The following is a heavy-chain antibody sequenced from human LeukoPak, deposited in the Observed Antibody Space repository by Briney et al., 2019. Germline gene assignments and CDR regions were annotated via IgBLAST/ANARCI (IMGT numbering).Heavy chain of an antibody. V-gene: IGHV1-3*01. CDR1: GYTFINFA. J-gene: IGHJ4*02. Sequence: ASVKVSCKASGYTFINFAINWGRQAPGQRPEWLGWINAGNGNTKYSQKFQGRLTITRDTSASTACLELSNLTSEDTAIYYCARGPRAAADDYWGQGTLVTVSS. D-gene: IGHD6-13*01. CDR2: INAGNGNT. CDR3: ARGPRAAADDY.